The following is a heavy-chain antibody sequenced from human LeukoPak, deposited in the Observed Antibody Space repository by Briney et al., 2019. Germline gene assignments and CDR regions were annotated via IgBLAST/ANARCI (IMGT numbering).Heavy chain of an antibody. V-gene: IGHV3-48*01. CDR2: IGSSVSTR. Sequence: QPGGSLRLSCAVSGFTFSSYSMNWVRRAPGKGLEWVSCIGSSVSTRYYADSVKGRFTISRDNGKHSLYLQMNSLRAEDTAVYYCAGEGSDFWSGYSKGYFDYWGQGTLVTVSS. CDR1: GFTFSSYS. CDR3: AGEGSDFWSGYSKGYFDY. D-gene: IGHD3-3*01. J-gene: IGHJ4*02.